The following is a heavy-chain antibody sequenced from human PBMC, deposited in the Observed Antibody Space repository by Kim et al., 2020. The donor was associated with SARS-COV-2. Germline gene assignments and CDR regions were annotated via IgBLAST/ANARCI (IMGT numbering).Heavy chain of an antibody. CDR2: ISGSGGST. J-gene: IGHJ6*02. D-gene: IGHD3-16*01. V-gene: IGHV3-23*01. CDR3: AKVLSPFYYYYGMDV. Sequence: GGSLRLSCAASGFTFSSYAMSWVRQAPGKGLEWVSAISGSGGSTYYADSVKGRFTISRDNSKNTLYLQMNSLRAEDTAVYYCAKVLSPFYYYYGMDVWGQGTTVTVSS. CDR1: GFTFSSYA.